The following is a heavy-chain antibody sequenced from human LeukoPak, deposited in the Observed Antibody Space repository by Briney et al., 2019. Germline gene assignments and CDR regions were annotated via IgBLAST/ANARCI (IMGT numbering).Heavy chain of an antibody. V-gene: IGHV3-7*01. CDR2: IDQAGSAK. CDR3: VRNGGSLDY. Sequence: GGSLRLSCAASGFTFSGHWMSWVRQAPGKGPEWVANIDQAGSAKNYVDSGKGRFSISRDNAKNSLILQMNSLRDEDTAVYYCVRNGGSLDYWGQGTLVTVSS. D-gene: IGHD3-10*01. J-gene: IGHJ4*02. CDR1: GFTFSGHW.